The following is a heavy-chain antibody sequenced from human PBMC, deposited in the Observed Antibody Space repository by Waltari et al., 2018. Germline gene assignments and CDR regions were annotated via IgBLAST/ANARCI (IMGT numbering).Heavy chain of an antibody. CDR3: AKDGRNYYYYMDV. Sequence: QVQLVESGGGVVQPGGSLRLSCAASGFTFSSYGMHWVRPAPGKGLEWVAFIRYDGSNKYYADSVKGRFTISRDNSKNTLYLQMNSLRAEDTAVYYCAKDGRNYYYYMDVWGKGTTVTVSS. CDR1: GFTFSSYG. V-gene: IGHV3-30*02. CDR2: IRYDGSNK. J-gene: IGHJ6*03.